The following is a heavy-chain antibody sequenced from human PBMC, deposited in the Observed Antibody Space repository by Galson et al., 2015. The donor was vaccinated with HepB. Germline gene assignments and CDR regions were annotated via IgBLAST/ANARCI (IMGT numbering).Heavy chain of an antibody. J-gene: IGHJ4*02. CDR2: IIPIFGTA. V-gene: IGHV1-69*13. D-gene: IGHD3-22*01. CDR1: GGTFSSYA. CDR3: ASLASSGYRLNASPFDY. Sequence: SVKVSCKASGGTFSSYAISWVRQAPGQGLEWMGGIIPIFGTANYAQKFQGRVTITADESTSTAYMELSSLRSEDTAVYYCASLASSGYRLNASPFDYWGQGTLVTVSS.